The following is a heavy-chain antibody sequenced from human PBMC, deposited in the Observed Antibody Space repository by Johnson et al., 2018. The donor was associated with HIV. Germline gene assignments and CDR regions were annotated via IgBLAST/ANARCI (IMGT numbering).Heavy chain of an antibody. Sequence: HVQLVESGGGLVQPGGSLRLSCAASGFTFSSYAMSWVRQAPGKGLEWVAVISYDGSNKYYADSVKGRFTISRDNSKNTLYLQMNSLRAEDTAVYYCVFFYASFDIWGQGTMVTVSS. CDR2: ISYDGSNK. CDR3: VFFYASFDI. CDR1: GFTFSSYA. V-gene: IGHV3-30*03. J-gene: IGHJ3*02. D-gene: IGHD2/OR15-2a*01.